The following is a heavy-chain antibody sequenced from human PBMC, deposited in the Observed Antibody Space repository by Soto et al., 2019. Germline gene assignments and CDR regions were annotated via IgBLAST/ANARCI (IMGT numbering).Heavy chain of an antibody. CDR3: ARDQVPSWHCSGGSCRPFDY. CDR2: ISSSSSYI. V-gene: IGHV3-21*01. CDR1: GFTFSSYS. J-gene: IGHJ4*02. Sequence: GGSLRLSCAASGFTFSSYSMNWVRQAPGKGLEWVSSISSSSSYIYYADSVKGRFTISRDNAKNSLYLQMNSLRAEDTAVYYCARDQVPSWHCSGGSCRPFDYWGQGTLVTVSS. D-gene: IGHD2-15*01.